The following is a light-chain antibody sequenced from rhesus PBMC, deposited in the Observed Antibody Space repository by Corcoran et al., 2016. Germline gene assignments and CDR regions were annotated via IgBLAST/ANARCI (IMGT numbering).Light chain of an antibody. V-gene: IGKV1-33*02. CDR3: QQGYSTPWT. Sequence: DIQMSQSPSSLSASVGDKVTITCQASQGISYALAWYQQTPGKAPKPLISAASTLASGVPSRFSGRRSGTDFTITINSLQPEDFATYFCQQGYSTPWTFGQGTKVEIK. CDR1: QGISYA. CDR2: AAS. J-gene: IGKJ1*01.